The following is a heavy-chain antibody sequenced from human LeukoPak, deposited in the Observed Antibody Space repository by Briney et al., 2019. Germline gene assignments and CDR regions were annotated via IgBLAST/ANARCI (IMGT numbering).Heavy chain of an antibody. V-gene: IGHV5-51*01. CDR2: IYPGDSDT. CDR1: GYNFTTYW. J-gene: IGHJ4*02. Sequence: GESLKISCQGSGYNFTTYWIGWLRQMPGKGLEWMGIIYPGDSDTKYRPSFQGQVTISVDKSISTAYLQWNSLKASDTAMYYCAREENNGVPYFSYWGQGTLVTVSS. D-gene: IGHD2-8*01. CDR3: AREENNGVPYFSY.